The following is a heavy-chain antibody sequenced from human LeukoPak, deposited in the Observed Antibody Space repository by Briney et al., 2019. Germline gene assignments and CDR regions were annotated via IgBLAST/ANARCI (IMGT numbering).Heavy chain of an antibody. D-gene: IGHD1-26*01. CDR1: GGSISSSSYY. CDR2: IYYSGST. Sequence: PPETLSLTCTVSGGSISSSSYYWGWIRQPPGKGLEWIGSIYYSGSTYYNPSLKSRVTISVDTSKNQFSLKLSSVTAADTAVYYCAVSSGSYSADAPYYYYAMDAWGEGTTVIVSS. V-gene: IGHV4-39*01. CDR3: AVSSGSYSADAPYYYYAMDA. J-gene: IGHJ6*04.